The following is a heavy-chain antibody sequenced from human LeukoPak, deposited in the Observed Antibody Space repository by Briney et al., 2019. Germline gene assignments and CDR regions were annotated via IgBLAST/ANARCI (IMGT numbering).Heavy chain of an antibody. Sequence: PGGSLRLSCSASGFTFSSYSMNCVPQAPGRGLEWGSSISSSSSYIYYADSVKGRFTISRGNAKNSLYLQMNSLRAEVTAVYYCARGGVLRYFEWLCHNIEVEYWGQGALVTVCS. V-gene: IGHV3-21*01. J-gene: IGHJ4*02. CDR1: GFTFSSYS. D-gene: IGHD3-9*01. CDR3: ARGGVLRYFEWLCHNIEVEY. CDR2: ISSSSSYI.